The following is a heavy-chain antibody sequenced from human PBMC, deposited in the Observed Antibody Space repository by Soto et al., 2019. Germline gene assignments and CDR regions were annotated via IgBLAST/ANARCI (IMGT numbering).Heavy chain of an antibody. CDR1: GGAFSSYA. J-gene: IGHJ3*02. CDR3: ATCSGGSCYGAFDI. V-gene: IGHV1-69*13. D-gene: IGHD2-15*01. CDR2: IIPIFGTA. Sequence: GASVKVSCKASGGAFSSYAISWVRQAPGQGLEWMGGIIPIFGTANYAQKFQGRVTITADESTSTAYMELSSLRSEDTAVYYCATCSGGSCYGAFDIWGQGTMVTVSS.